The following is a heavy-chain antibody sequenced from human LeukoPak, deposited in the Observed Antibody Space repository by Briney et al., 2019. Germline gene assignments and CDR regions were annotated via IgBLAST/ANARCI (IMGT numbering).Heavy chain of an antibody. J-gene: IGHJ4*02. Sequence: ASVKVSCKASGGTFISYAISWVRQAPGQGLEWMGGIIPIFGTANYAQKFQGRVTITADESTSTAYMELSSPRSEDTAVYYCARDPLTTVTTGAAPDFDYWGQGTLVTVSS. D-gene: IGHD4-11*01. V-gene: IGHV1-69*13. CDR2: IIPIFGTA. CDR3: ARDPLTTVTTGAAPDFDY. CDR1: GGTFISYA.